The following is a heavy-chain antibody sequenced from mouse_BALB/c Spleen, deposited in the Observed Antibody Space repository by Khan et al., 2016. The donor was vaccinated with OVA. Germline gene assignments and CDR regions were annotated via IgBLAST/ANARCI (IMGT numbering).Heavy chain of an antibody. J-gene: IGHJ2*01. CDR2: IWADGST. V-gene: IGHV2-9*02. CDR1: GFSLTSFG. CDR3: ARDGYYFDY. Sequence: QVQLKESGPGLVAPSQSLSITCTVSGFSLTSFGVYWVRQPPGKGLEWLGVIWADGSTNYNSALMSRLTISKDNSKSQVFLKMNSLQTYDTAMYYCARDGYYFDYWGQGTTLTVSS. D-gene: IGHD2-2*01.